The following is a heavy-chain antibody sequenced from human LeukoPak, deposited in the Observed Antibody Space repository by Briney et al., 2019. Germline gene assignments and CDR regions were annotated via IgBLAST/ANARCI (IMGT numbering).Heavy chain of an antibody. CDR1: GFTFSGSA. Sequence: GGSLKLSCAASGFTFSGSAMHWVRQAPGKGLEWVGRIRSKANSYATVYAASLKGRFTISRDDSKNTAYLQMNSLKTEDTAVYYCARGIARNSRSGWYAHFDYWGQGTLGTVSS. CDR3: ARGIARNSRSGWYAHFDY. D-gene: IGHD6-19*01. J-gene: IGHJ4*02. V-gene: IGHV3-73*01. CDR2: IRSKANSYAT.